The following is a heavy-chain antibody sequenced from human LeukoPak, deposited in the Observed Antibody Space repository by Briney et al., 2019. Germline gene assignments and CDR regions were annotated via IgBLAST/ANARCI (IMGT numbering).Heavy chain of an antibody. Sequence: ASVKVSCKASGYTFTSYGISWVRQAPGQGLEWMGWISAYNGNTNYAQKLQGRVTMTTDTSTSTAYMELRSLRSDDTAVYCCARDPLASSSKGIDIWGQGTMVTVSS. V-gene: IGHV1-18*01. J-gene: IGHJ3*02. D-gene: IGHD6-6*01. CDR3: ARDPLASSSKGIDI. CDR2: ISAYNGNT. CDR1: GYTFTSYG.